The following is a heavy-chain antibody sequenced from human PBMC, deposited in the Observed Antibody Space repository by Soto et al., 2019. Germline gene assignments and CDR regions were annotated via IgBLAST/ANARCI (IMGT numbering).Heavy chain of an antibody. CDR3: ANSGASYAPYYYYRLDV. J-gene: IGHJ6*02. D-gene: IGHD1-26*01. V-gene: IGHV3-30*18. CDR1: GLTFSSYG. CDR2: ISYDGSNK. Sequence: GGSLRLSCAASGLTFSSYGMHWVRQAPGKVLEWVAVISYDGSNKYYADSVKGRFTISRDNSKNTLYLQMNSLRAEDTAVYYCANSGASYAPYYYYRLDVWGQGTTVTVSS.